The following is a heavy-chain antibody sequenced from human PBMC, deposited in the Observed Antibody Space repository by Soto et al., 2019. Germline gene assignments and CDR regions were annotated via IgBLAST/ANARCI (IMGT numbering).Heavy chain of an antibody. J-gene: IGHJ4*02. CDR2: INHLETT. D-gene: IGHD1-26*01. Sequence: SETLSLTCTVSGASISYGNYAWSWIRQTPGKGLEWIGYINHLETTFYNPSFESRLTLSIDRAKNQFSLNLNSMSAADRAVYFCTRGGGSDSFDYWGQGILVTVSS. V-gene: IGHV4-30-2*01. CDR1: GASISYGNYA. CDR3: TRGGGSDSFDY.